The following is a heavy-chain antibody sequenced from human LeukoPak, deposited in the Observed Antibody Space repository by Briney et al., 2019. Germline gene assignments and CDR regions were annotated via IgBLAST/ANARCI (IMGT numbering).Heavy chain of an antibody. Sequence: SQTLSLTCTVSGGSISSGSYYWSWIRQPAGKGLEWIGRIYTSGSTNYNPSLKSRVTISVDTSKNQFSLKLSSVTAADTAVYYCAIGPRWWELPVGAFDIWGQGAMVTVSS. J-gene: IGHJ3*02. CDR1: GGSISSGSYY. CDR2: IYTSGST. CDR3: AIGPRWWELPVGAFDI. V-gene: IGHV4-61*02. D-gene: IGHD2-15*01.